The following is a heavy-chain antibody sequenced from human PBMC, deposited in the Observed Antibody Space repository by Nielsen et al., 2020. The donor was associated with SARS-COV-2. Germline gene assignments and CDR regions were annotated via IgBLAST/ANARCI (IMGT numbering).Heavy chain of an antibody. J-gene: IGHJ4*02. Sequence: SETLSLTCTVSGGSISSYYWSWIRQPPGKGLEWIGYIYYSGSTNYNPSLKSRVTISVDTSKNQFSLKLSSVTAADTAVYYCAREILDWLSGPYYFDYWGQGTLVTVSS. D-gene: IGHD3/OR15-3a*01. V-gene: IGHV4-59*01. CDR3: AREILDWLSGPYYFDY. CDR1: GGSISSYY. CDR2: IYYSGST.